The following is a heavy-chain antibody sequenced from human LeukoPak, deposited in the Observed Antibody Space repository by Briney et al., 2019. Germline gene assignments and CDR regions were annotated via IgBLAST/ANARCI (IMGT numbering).Heavy chain of an antibody. D-gene: IGHD2-15*01. J-gene: IGHJ4*02. CDR2: ISWNSGSI. CDR1: GFTFDDYA. V-gene: IGHV3-9*01. Sequence: GGSPRLSCAASGFTFDDYAMHWVRQAPGKGLEWVSGISWNSGSIGYADSVKGRFTISRDNAKNSLYLQMNSLRAEDTALYYCAKGVAATPLSYFDYWGQGTLVTVSS. CDR3: AKGVAATPLSYFDY.